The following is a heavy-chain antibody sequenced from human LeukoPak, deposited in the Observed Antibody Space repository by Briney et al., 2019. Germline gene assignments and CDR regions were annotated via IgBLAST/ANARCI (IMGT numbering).Heavy chain of an antibody. Sequence: GGSLRLSCAASGFTFDDYGMSWVRQAPGKGLEWVSGINWNGGNTGYADSVKGRFTISRDNAKNSLYLQMNSLRAEDTALYYCARDRGYCSGGSCSFDYWGQGTLVTVSS. CDR3: ARDRGYCSGGSCSFDY. D-gene: IGHD2-15*01. CDR2: INWNGGNT. CDR1: GFTFDDYG. J-gene: IGHJ4*02. V-gene: IGHV3-20*04.